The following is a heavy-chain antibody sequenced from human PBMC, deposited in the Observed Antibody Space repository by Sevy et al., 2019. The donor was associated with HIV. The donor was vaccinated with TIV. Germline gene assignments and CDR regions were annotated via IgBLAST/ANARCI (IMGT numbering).Heavy chain of an antibody. CDR3: ARSGGYYNGAFDY. J-gene: IGHJ4*02. Sequence: ASVKVSFKTSGYTFTSYFMHWVRLAPGLGPEWMGRLNPNSGDTNYAQKFEDRVTMTRDTSISTAYMELSSLRADDTAVYYCARSGGYYNGAFDYWGQGTLVTVSS. V-gene: IGHV1-2*06. CDR1: GYTFTSYF. D-gene: IGHD3-10*01. CDR2: LNPNSGDT.